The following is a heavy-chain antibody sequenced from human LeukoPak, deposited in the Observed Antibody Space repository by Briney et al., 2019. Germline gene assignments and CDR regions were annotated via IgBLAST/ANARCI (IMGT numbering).Heavy chain of an antibody. CDR3: ARGAAGTLSFDY. CDR1: GYSISSGYY. CDR2: IYHSGST. V-gene: IGHV4-38-2*01. D-gene: IGHD6-19*01. J-gene: IGHJ4*02. Sequence: SETLSLTCAVSGYSISSGYYWGWIRQPPGKGLEWIGSIYHSGSTYYNPSLKSRVTISVDTSKNQFSLKLSSVTAADTAVYYCARGAAGTLSFDYWGQGTLVTVSS.